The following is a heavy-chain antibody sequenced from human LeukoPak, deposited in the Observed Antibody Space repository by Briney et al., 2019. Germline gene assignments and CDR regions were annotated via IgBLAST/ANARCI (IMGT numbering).Heavy chain of an antibody. CDR3: ARDLAHDY. CDR2: VSSSSGHI. V-gene: IGHV3-21*01. J-gene: IGHJ4*02. CDR1: GFSFSGYS. Sequence: KPGGSRRLSCAASGFSFSGYSMNWVRQAPGRGLEWVSSVSSSSGHIYYADSVKGRFTISRDNAKNSLYLQMNTLRAEDTAVYYCARDLAHDYWGQGTLVTVSS.